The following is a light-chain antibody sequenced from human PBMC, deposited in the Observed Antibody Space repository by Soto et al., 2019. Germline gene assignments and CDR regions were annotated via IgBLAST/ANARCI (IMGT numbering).Light chain of an antibody. CDR1: SSDVGGYNY. Sequence: ALTQPRSVPGSPGQSVTISCTGTSSDVGGYNYVSWYLQHPGKAPKLMIYDVSQRPSGVPDRFSGSKSGNTASLTISGLQAEDEADYYCCSYAGTYTFVFGAGTKVTVL. V-gene: IGLV2-11*01. CDR3: CSYAGTYTFV. CDR2: DVS. J-gene: IGLJ1*01.